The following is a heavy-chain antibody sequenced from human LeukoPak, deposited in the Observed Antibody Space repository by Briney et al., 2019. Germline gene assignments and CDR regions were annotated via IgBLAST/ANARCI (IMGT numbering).Heavy chain of an antibody. Sequence: SETLSLTCTVSGGSISSYYWSWIRQPPGKGLEWIGYIYYSGSTNYNPSLKSRVTISVDTSKNQFSLKLSSVTAADTAVYYCARRGLRFNYGMDVWGQGTTVNVSS. V-gene: IGHV4-59*08. D-gene: IGHD3-3*01. CDR2: IYYSGST. CDR3: ARRGLRFNYGMDV. J-gene: IGHJ6*02. CDR1: GGSISSYY.